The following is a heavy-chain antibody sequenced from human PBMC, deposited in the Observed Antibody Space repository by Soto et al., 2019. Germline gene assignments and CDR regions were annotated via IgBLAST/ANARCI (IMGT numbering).Heavy chain of an antibody. D-gene: IGHD3-16*01. J-gene: IGHJ5*02. CDR1: GFSLSTSGVG. CDR2: IYWDDDK. CDR3: AHSLYDYVWGTNWFDP. Sequence: QITLKESGPTLVKPTQTLTLTCTFSGFSLSTSGVGVGWIRQPPGKALEWLALIYWDDDKRYSPSLKSMLTITKDTSKNQVVLTMTNMDPVDTATYYCAHSLYDYVWGTNWFDPWGQGTLVTVSS. V-gene: IGHV2-5*02.